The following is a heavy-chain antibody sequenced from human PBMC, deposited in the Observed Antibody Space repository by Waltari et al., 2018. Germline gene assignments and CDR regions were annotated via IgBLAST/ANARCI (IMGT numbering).Heavy chain of an antibody. CDR3: AKGAVTMVRGYGMDV. CDR1: GFTFDDYA. D-gene: IGHD3-10*01. Sequence: EVQLVESGGGLVQPGRSLRLSCAASGFTFDDYAMHWVRQAPGKGLEWVSGFSWNSGSMGYADSVKGRFTISRDNAKNSLYLQMNSLRAEDTALYYCAKGAVTMVRGYGMDVWGQGTTVTVSS. V-gene: IGHV3-9*01. CDR2: FSWNSGSM. J-gene: IGHJ6*02.